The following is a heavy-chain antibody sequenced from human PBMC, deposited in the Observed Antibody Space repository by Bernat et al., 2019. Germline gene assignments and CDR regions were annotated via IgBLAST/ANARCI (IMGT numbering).Heavy chain of an antibody. Sequence: LQLQESGPGLVKPSETLSLTCTVSGGSISSSSYYWGWIRQPPGKGLEWVGRIKSKTDGGTTDYAAPVKGRFTISRDDSKNTLYLQMNSLKTEDTAVYYCTSAVMRAYYDFWSGYLPYYYYGMDVWGQGTTVTVSS. CDR2: IKSKTDGGTT. CDR3: TSAVMRAYYDFWSGYLPYYYYGMDV. V-gene: IGHV3-15*07. D-gene: IGHD3-3*01. CDR1: GGSISSSSYY. J-gene: IGHJ6*02.